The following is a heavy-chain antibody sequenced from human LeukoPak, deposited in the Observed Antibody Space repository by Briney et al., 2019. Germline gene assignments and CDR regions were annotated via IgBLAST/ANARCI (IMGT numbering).Heavy chain of an antibody. CDR3: ARSSFGDYVNY. CDR1: GFAFCGSY. D-gene: IGHD3-10*01. J-gene: IGHJ4*02. CDR2: ISTSATTI. Sequence: GGSLRLSCAASGFAFCGSYMSWIRQAPGKGLEWVSYISTSATTIYYADSVKGRFTISRDNAKNSLYLQMNSLRAEDTALYYCARSSFGDYVNYWGQGTLVTVSS. V-gene: IGHV3-11*01.